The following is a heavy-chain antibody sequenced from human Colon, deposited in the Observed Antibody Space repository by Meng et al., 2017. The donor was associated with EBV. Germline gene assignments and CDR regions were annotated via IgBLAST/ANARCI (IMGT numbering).Heavy chain of an antibody. Sequence: QPPGKGLEWIGEIIHGGSPSYNPSLKSRVTISIDTSKNQLSLMLSSVTAADTAVYYCARRPTGIDYWGQGTLVTVSS. D-gene: IGHD2-8*02. CDR2: IIHGGSP. J-gene: IGHJ4*02. CDR3: ARRPTGIDY. V-gene: IGHV4-34*12.